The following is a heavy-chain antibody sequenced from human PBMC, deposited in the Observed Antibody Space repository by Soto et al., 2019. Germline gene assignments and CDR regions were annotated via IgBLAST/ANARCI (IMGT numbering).Heavy chain of an antibody. J-gene: IGHJ4*02. D-gene: IGHD2-15*01. Sequence: GGSLRLSCAASGFTFSSYAMSWVRQAPGKGLEWVSAISGSGGSTYYADSVKGGFTISRDNSRNTLYLQMNSLRAEDTAVYYCAKGWMVAATHPGVFDYWGQGTLVTVSS. CDR1: GFTFSSYA. V-gene: IGHV3-23*01. CDR2: ISGSGGST. CDR3: AKGWMVAATHPGVFDY.